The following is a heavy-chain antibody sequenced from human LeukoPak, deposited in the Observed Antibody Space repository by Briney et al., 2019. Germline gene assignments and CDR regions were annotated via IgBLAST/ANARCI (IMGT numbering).Heavy chain of an antibody. CDR3: ARDHYYGSGSYYVY. CDR2: ISSSGSTI. J-gene: IGHJ4*02. D-gene: IGHD3-10*01. V-gene: IGHV3-11*01. Sequence: SGGSLRLSCAASGFTFSDYYMSWIRQAPGKGLEWVSYISSSGSTIYYADSVKGRFTISRDNAKNSLYLQMNSLRAEDTAVYYCARDHYYGSGSYYVYWGQGTLVTVSS. CDR1: GFTFSDYY.